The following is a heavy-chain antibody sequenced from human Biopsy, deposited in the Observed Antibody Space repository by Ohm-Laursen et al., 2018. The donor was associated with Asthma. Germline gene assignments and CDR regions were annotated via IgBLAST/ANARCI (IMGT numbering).Heavy chain of an antibody. CDR3: ARGWNCGGDCYSLDY. J-gene: IGHJ4*02. CDR1: GDSIDSDDYS. Sequence: SDTLSLTCGVSGDSIDSDDYSWTWIRQSPGVGLEWIGYIYRNGDTYYNPTLKNRVTISIDRSKNQFSLRLRSVTAADTAVYYCARGWNCGGDCYSLDYWGQGTLVTVSS. D-gene: IGHD2-21*02. CDR2: IYRNGDT. V-gene: IGHV4-30-2*06.